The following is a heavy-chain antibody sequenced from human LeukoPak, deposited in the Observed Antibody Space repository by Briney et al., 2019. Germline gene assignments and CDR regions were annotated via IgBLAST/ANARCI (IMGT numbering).Heavy chain of an antibody. D-gene: IGHD3-22*01. CDR1: GFTFSSYA. V-gene: IGHV3-30*04. Sequence: PGGSLRLSCAASGFTFSSYAMHWVRQAPGKGLEWVAVISYDGSNKYYADSVKGRLTISRDNSKNTLYLQMNSLRAEDTAVYYCARDSDWGTMIVPNDYWGQGTLVTVSS. CDR2: ISYDGSNK. J-gene: IGHJ4*02. CDR3: ARDSDWGTMIVPNDY.